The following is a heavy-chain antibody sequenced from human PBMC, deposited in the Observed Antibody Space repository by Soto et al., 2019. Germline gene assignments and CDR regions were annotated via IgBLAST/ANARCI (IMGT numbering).Heavy chain of an antibody. CDR1: GGSFSGYY. CDR2: INHSGST. D-gene: IGHD6-13*01. V-gene: IGHV4-34*01. Sequence: PSETLSLTCAVYGGSFSGYYWSWIRQPPGEGLEWIGEINHSGSTNYNPSLKSRVTISVDTSKNQFSLKLSSVTAADTAVYYCARGPGIADLWGQGTLVTVSS. CDR3: ARGPGIADL. J-gene: IGHJ4*02.